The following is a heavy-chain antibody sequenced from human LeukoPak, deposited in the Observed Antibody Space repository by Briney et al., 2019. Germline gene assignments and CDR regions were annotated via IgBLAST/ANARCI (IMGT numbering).Heavy chain of an antibody. Sequence: PSETLSLTCTVSGGSITSSTYNWGWIRQPPGKGLEWVGSIYHTGGTFYNPSLKSRVTISINTSKNQFSLNLSSVTAADTAVYYCASQPYYDSSGYYFYWGQGTLVTVSS. CDR2: IYHTGGT. D-gene: IGHD3-22*01. CDR1: GGSITSSTYN. V-gene: IGHV4-39*01. CDR3: ASQPYYDSSGYYFY. J-gene: IGHJ4*02.